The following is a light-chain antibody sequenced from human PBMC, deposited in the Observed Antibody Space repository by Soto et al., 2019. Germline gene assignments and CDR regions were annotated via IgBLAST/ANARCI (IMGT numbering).Light chain of an antibody. CDR2: SNN. V-gene: IGLV1-44*01. Sequence: QSVLTQPPSASGTPGQRVTISCSGSSSIIGSNTVNWYQQLPGTAPKLVIYSNNQRPSGVPDRFSGSKSGTSASLAISGLQSKDEADYYCVAWDDSLNGYVVFGGGTKLTVL. CDR3: VAWDDSLNGYVV. CDR1: SSIIGSNT. J-gene: IGLJ2*01.